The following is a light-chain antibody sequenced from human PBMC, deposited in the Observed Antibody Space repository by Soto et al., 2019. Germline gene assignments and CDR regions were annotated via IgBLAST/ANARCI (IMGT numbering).Light chain of an antibody. CDR3: SSYTSTMTNV. CDR2: XVV. J-gene: IGLJ6*01. V-gene: IGLV2-14*03. CDR1: SSDVGGFNS. Sequence: QSALTQPASVSGSPGXSXXISXXGTSSDVGGFNSVSWYQLRPGTAPKLXLXXVVDRPSGVSYRFSGSKSGNTASLTISGLQAADEADYFCSSYTSTMTNVFGSGTKLTVL.